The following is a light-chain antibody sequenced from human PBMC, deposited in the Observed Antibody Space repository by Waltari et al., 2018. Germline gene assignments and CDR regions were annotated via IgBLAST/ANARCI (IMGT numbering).Light chain of an antibody. J-gene: IGKJ4*01. CDR3: QQFYDWPLT. Sequence: EIVMTQSPATLSVSPGESVTLSCRASRTVNSNLACYQQKPGQAPRLLIYGPSTRATGIPARFSGTGSGTEFTLTISSVQSADFAVYYCQQFYDWPLTFGGGTKVELK. V-gene: IGKV3-15*01. CDR1: RTVNSN. CDR2: GPS.